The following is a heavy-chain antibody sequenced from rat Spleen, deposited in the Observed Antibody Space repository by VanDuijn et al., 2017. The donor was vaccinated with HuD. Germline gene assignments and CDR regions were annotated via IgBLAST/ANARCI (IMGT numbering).Heavy chain of an antibody. D-gene: IGHD4-3*01. V-gene: IGHV3-1*01. CDR2: ISYSGST. CDR1: GHSITSTY. CDR3: ARRGPGYYFDY. Sequence: EVQLQESGPGLVKPSQSLSLTCSVTGHSITSTYRWNWIRKFPGNKMEWMGYISYSGSTSYNPSLKSRISITRDTSKNQFFLQLNSVTTEDTATYYCARRGPGYYFDYWGQGVMVTVSS. J-gene: IGHJ2*01.